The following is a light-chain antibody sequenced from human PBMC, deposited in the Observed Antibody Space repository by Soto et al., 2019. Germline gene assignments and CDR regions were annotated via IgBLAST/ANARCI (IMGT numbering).Light chain of an antibody. CDR2: DTS. Sequence: EIVLTQSPATLSLSPGERATLSCRASQSVSSYLAWYQQKPGQAPRLLIYDTSNRATGIPARFSGSGSGTDFTLTIGSLEPEDFAVYYCRQRSNWPWTFGGGTKVEIK. CDR3: RQRSNWPWT. V-gene: IGKV3-11*01. CDR1: QSVSSY. J-gene: IGKJ4*01.